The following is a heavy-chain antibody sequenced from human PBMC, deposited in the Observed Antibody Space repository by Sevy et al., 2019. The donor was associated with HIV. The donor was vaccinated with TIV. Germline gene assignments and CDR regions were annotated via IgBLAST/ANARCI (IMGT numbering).Heavy chain of an antibody. D-gene: IGHD3-9*01. CDR2: ITWDGGCT. J-gene: IGHJ4*02. CDR3: ARDIRWGDILTGDLNY. Sequence: GGSLRLSCTASGFKFDDYAMHWVRQPPGKGLEWVSGITWDGGCTGYADSVKGRFIISRDNTKSSLYLQMNSLRAEDTALYYCARDIRWGDILTGDLNYWGQGILVTVSS. V-gene: IGHV3-9*01. CDR1: GFKFDDYA.